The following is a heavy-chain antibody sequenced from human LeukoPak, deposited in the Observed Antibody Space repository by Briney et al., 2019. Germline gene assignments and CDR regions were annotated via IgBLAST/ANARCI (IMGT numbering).Heavy chain of an antibody. V-gene: IGHV1-46*01. J-gene: IGHJ4*02. CDR2: INPSGGST. D-gene: IGHD5-24*01. Sequence: EASVKVSCKASGYTFTSYYMHWVRQAPGQGLEWMGIINPSGGSTSYAQKFQGRVTMTRDMSTSTVYMELSSLRSEDTAVYYCAREMVEMATIYSHFDYWGQGTLVTVSS. CDR1: GYTFTSYY. CDR3: AREMVEMATIYSHFDY.